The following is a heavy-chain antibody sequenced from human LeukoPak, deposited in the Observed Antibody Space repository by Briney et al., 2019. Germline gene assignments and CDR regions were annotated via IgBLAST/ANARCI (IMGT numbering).Heavy chain of an antibody. CDR1: GFRFIDYW. V-gene: IGHV3-74*01. CDR2: VNIDGGIT. CDR3: AREANCGGDCSPDY. Sequence: GGSLRLSCAASGFRFIDYWMYWVRQAPGKGLVWVSRVNIDGGITSYADSVKGRFTISRDNAKNTLYLQMNGLRAEDTAVYYCAREANCGGDCSPDYWGQGTLVTVSS. D-gene: IGHD2-21*01. J-gene: IGHJ4*02.